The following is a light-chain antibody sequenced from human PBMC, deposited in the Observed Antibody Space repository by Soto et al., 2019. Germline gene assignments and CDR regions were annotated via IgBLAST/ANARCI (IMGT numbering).Light chain of an antibody. J-gene: IGKJ2*01. Sequence: DFPMTQSPSTLSASVGDGVTITCRASQSIGSGLAWYQQQPGKAPKLLIYKATNLQRGVSSRFSGSGSGTDFSLTISSLQPAGSATYYCQQYHDFQYTFGQGTKLEI. V-gene: IGKV1-5*03. CDR1: QSIGSG. CDR3: QQYHDFQYT. CDR2: KAT.